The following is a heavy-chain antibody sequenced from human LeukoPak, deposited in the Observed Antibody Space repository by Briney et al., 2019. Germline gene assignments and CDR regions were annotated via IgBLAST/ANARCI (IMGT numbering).Heavy chain of an antibody. CDR2: INAGNGNT. V-gene: IGHV1-3*01. J-gene: IGHJ4*02. CDR3: ARGVITMVRGVTGCFGY. D-gene: IGHD3-10*01. Sequence: GASVKVSCKASGYTFTSYAMHWVRQAPGQRLEWMGWINAGNGNTKYSQKFQGRVTITRDTSASTAYMELSSLRSEDTAVYYCARGVITMVRGVTGCFGYWGQGTLVTVSS. CDR1: GYTFTSYA.